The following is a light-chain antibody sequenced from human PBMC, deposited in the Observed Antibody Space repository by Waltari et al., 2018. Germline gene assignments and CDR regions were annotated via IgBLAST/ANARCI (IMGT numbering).Light chain of an antibody. J-gene: IGKJ5*01. CDR3: QQYNNWPRS. V-gene: IGKV3-15*01. Sequence: EIVMTQSPATLSVSPGERVTLSCRASPSVSTNLAWYQQKPGQAPRLLIYGISTRATGIPTRFSGSGSGTEFTLTISSLQSEDFAVYYCQQYNNWPRSFGQGTRLEIK. CDR2: GIS. CDR1: PSVSTN.